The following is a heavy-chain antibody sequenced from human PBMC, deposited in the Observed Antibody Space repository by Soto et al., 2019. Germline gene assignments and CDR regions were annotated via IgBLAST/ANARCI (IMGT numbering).Heavy chain of an antibody. CDR3: ARENYDILTGYPSTNDAFDF. V-gene: IGHV6-1*01. CDR2: TYYRSKWYN. J-gene: IGHJ3*01. Sequence: SQTLSLTCAISGDSVSSNSAAWNWIRQSPSRGLEWLGRTYYRSKWYNDYAVSVRSRITINPDTSKNQFSLQLNSVTPEDTAVYYCARENYDILTGYPSTNDAFDFWGQGTMVTVSS. CDR1: GDSVSSNSAA. D-gene: IGHD3-9*01.